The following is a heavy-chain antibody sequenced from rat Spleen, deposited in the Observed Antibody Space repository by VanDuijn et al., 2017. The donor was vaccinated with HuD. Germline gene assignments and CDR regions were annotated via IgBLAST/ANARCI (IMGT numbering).Heavy chain of an antibody. V-gene: IGHV5-7*01. CDR2: ISYDGSST. D-gene: IGHD1-4*01. Sequence: EVQLVESDGGLVQPGRSLKLSCAASGFTFSDYNMAWVRQAPKKGLEWVATISYDGSSTYYRDSVMGRFPISRDDGESTLYLQMNSLRSEDTATYYCAKETGYNSYFDYWGQGVMVTVSS. CDR3: AKETGYNSYFDY. J-gene: IGHJ2*01. CDR1: GFTFSDYN.